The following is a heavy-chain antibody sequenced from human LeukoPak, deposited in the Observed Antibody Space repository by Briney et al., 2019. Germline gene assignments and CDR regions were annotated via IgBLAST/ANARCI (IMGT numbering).Heavy chain of an antibody. CDR1: GGSTSSYY. CDR2: IYYSGST. V-gene: IGHV4-59*01. CDR3: ARVGCSSTSCSWFDP. J-gene: IGHJ5*02. D-gene: IGHD2-2*01. Sequence: SETLSLTCTVSGGSTSSYYWSWIRQPPGKGLEWIGYIYYSGSTNYNPSLKSRVTISVDTSKNQFSLKLSSVTAADTAVYYCARVGCSSTSCSWFDPWGQGTLVTVSS.